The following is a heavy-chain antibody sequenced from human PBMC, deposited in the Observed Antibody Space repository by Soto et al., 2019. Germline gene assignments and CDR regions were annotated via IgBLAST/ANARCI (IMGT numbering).Heavy chain of an antibody. V-gene: IGHV3-23*01. CDR2: LSGSGGNT. D-gene: IGHD3-22*01. J-gene: IGHJ6*02. Sequence: VLLLESGGGLVQPGGSLRLSCAASGFTFSSYAMSWVRQAPGKGLEWVSALSGSGGNTYYADSVRGRFTISRDNSKNTLYLQMNSLRAEDTAVYYCAKDDTRERYYYYYGLDVWGQGTTVTVSS. CDR1: GFTFSSYA. CDR3: AKDDTRERYYYYYGLDV.